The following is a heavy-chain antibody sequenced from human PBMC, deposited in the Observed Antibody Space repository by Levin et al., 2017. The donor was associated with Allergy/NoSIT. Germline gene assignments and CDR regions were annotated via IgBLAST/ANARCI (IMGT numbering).Heavy chain of an antibody. V-gene: IGHV3-30*18. Sequence: GESLKISCAASGFTFSSYGMHWVRQAPGKGLEWVAVISYDGSNKYYADSVKGRFTISRDNSKNTLYLQMNSLRAEDTAVYYCAKLVTTVTTPDYWGQGTLVTVSS. CDR3: AKLVTTVTTPDY. CDR2: ISYDGSNK. CDR1: GFTFSSYG. D-gene: IGHD4-17*01. J-gene: IGHJ4*02.